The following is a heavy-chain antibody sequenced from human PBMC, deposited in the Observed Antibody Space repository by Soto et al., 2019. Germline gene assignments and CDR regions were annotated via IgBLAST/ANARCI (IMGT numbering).Heavy chain of an antibody. D-gene: IGHD2-2*01. CDR3: ARVLGYCISTSCHDLGIAAAGTGAHFDY. J-gene: IGHJ4*02. CDR2: IYYSGST. Sequence: PSETLSLTCTVSGGSISSGDYYWSWIRQPPGKGLEWIGYIYYSGSTYYDPSLKSRVTISVDTSKNQFSLKLSSVTAADTAVYYCARVLGYCISTSCHDLGIAAAGTGAHFDYWGQGTLVTVSS. V-gene: IGHV4-30-4*01. CDR1: GGSISSGDYY.